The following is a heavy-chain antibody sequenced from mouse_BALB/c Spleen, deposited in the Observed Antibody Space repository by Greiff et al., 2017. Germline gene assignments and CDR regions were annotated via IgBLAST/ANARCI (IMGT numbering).Heavy chain of an antibody. CDR3: ARLPWFAY. V-gene: IGHV14-3*02. CDR2: IDPANGNT. D-gene: IGHD1-1*01. Sequence: EVKLMESGAELVKPGASVKLSCTASGFNIKDTYMHWVKQRPEQGLEWIGRIDPANGNTKYDPKFQGKATITADTSSNTAYLQLSSLTSEDTAVYYCARLPWFAYWGQGTLVTVSA. J-gene: IGHJ3*01. CDR1: GFNIKDTY.